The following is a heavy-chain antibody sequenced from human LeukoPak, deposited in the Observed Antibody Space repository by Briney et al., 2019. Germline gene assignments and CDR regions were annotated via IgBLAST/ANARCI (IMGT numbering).Heavy chain of an antibody. Sequence: PGGSLRLSCAASGFTFSSYGMHWVRQAPGKGLEWVAVISYDGSNKYYADSVKGRFTISRDNSKNTLYLQMNSLRAEDTAVYYCAKDESYYGSGSYTDEYFDYWGQGTLVTVSS. CDR1: GFTFSSYG. J-gene: IGHJ4*02. CDR3: AKDESYYGSGSYTDEYFDY. D-gene: IGHD3-10*01. CDR2: ISYDGSNK. V-gene: IGHV3-30*18.